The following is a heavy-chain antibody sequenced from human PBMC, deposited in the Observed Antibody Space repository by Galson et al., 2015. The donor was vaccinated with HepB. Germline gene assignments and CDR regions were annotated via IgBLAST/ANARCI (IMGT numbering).Heavy chain of an antibody. CDR1: GYNFNVYY. V-gene: IGHV1-2*06. D-gene: IGHD3-3*01. CDR2: IDPDSGGT. Sequence: SVKVSCKASGYNFNVYYIHWVRQAPGQGLEWLGRIDPDSGGTDYAQKFQGRVTMTSDTSISTAYMELSRLRSDDTAVYYCARHLYDLWSPNWFDPWGQGTLVTVSS. CDR3: ARHLYDLWSPNWFDP. J-gene: IGHJ5*02.